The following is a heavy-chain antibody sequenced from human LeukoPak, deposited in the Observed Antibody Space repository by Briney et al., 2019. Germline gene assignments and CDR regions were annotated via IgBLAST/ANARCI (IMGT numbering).Heavy chain of an antibody. D-gene: IGHD4-17*01. V-gene: IGHV3-23*01. CDR2: ITGGHYPA. CDR1: GFSFSSFA. Sequence: GGSLRLSCAASGFSFSSFAMTWVRQAPGKGLEWVSSITGGHYPAYNTDSVKGRFTISRDNSKNTLYLQMNSLRADDTAVYYCTKDPNGDYVGAFDPWGQGTLVTVSS. CDR3: TKDPNGDYVGAFDP. J-gene: IGHJ5*02.